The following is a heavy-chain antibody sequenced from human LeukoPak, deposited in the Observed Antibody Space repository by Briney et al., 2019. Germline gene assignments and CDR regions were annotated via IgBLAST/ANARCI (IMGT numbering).Heavy chain of an antibody. CDR3: ARGDSSGWFL. D-gene: IGHD6-19*01. CDR1: GYTFTSYA. J-gene: IGHJ4*02. CDR2: INTNTGNP. V-gene: IGHV7-4-1*02. Sequence: ASVKVSCKTSGYTFTSYAVNWVRQAPGLGLEWIGWINTNTGNPTHVQGFTGRFVFSLDTSANTAYLQISSLKAEDTAVYYCARGDSSGWFLWGQGTLVTVSS.